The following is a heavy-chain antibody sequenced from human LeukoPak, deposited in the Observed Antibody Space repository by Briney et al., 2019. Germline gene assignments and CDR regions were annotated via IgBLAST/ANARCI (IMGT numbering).Heavy chain of an antibody. CDR1: GFTFDDYA. V-gene: IGHV3-9*01. CDR2: ISWNSGSI. Sequence: GGSLRLSCAASGFTFDDYAMHWVRQAPGKGLEWVSGISWNSGSIGYADSVKGRFTISRDISKNTLYLQMSSLRAEDTAVYYCTRGNWNNDLVLWGQGTLVTVSS. CDR3: TRGNWNNDLVL. D-gene: IGHD1/OR15-1a*01. J-gene: IGHJ4*02.